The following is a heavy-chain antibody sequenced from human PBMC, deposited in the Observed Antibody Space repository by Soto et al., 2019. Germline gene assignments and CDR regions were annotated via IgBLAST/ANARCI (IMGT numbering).Heavy chain of an antibody. CDR2: IYYSGSL. V-gene: IGHV4-39*01. Sequence: EPLSLNCPVSGGYLTSNSYYWGRIREPRGRGLEWIGSIYYSGSLYYSPHLTSRVTISVDTSKNEVSLKLSAVIAADAAVYYCARHERLYSSGWPYYGMSVWGQGTTITVSS. CDR3: ARHERLYSSGWPYYGMSV. D-gene: IGHD6-19*01. J-gene: IGHJ6*01. CDR1: GGYLTSNSYY.